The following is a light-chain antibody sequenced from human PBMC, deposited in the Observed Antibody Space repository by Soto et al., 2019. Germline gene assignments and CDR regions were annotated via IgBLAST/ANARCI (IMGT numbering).Light chain of an antibody. CDR1: SSNIGSNY. CDR3: GTWDSSLSAVV. Sequence: QSVLTQPPSVSAAPGQKVTISCSGSSSNIGSNYVSWYQQLPGTAPKLLIYDNNKQRSGIPDRFSGSKSATSATLGITGLQTGDEADYYCGTWDSSLSAVVFGGGTQLTVL. V-gene: IGLV1-51*01. CDR2: DNN. J-gene: IGLJ2*01.